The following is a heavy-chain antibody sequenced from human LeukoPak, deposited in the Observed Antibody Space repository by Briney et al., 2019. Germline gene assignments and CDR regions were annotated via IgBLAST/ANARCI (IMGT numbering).Heavy chain of an antibody. D-gene: IGHD2-2*01. Sequence: PGGSLRLSCAASGFTFSSYAMSWVRQAPGEGLEWVSAISGSGGSTYYADSVKGQFTVSRDNSKNTLYLQMNSLRAEDTAVYYCAKEDIVVVPTALDYWGQGTLVTVSS. J-gene: IGHJ4*02. CDR1: GFTFSSYA. CDR3: AKEDIVVVPTALDY. V-gene: IGHV3-23*01. CDR2: ISGSGGST.